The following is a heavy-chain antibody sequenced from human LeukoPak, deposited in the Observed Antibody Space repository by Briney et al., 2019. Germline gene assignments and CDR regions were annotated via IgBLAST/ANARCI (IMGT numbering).Heavy chain of an antibody. V-gene: IGHV4-39*07. CDR2: IYYGGST. CDR1: GGSISSSSYY. J-gene: IGHJ4*02. CDR3: ARDRGGWYDY. D-gene: IGHD6-19*01. Sequence: SETLSLTCTVSGGSISSSSYYWGWIRPPPGKGLEWIGSIYYGGSTYYNPSLKSRVTISVDTSKNQFSLKLSSVTAADTAVYYCARDRGGWYDYWGQGTLVTVSS.